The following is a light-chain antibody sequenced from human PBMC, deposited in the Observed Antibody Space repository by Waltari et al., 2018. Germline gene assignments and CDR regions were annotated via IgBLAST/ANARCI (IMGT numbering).Light chain of an antibody. CDR2: KAS. CDR3: QQYNLYPLT. V-gene: IGKV1-5*03. CDR1: QSITWW. J-gene: IGKJ4*01. Sequence: DIHMTQSPSTLSAPVGDRVPIPCRASQSITWWLAWYQQKPGKAPKLLISKASTLETGVPSRFSGTGSGTEFTLTINSLQPDDSATYFCQQYNLYPLTFGGGTTVGIK.